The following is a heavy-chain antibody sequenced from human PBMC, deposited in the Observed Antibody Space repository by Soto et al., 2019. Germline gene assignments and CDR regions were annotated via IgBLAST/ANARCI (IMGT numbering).Heavy chain of an antibody. CDR2: INGFNGKP. Sequence: QVPLVQSGAEVRRPGASVRVSCKASGYIFTQYGIGWVRQAPGQGLEWMGWINGFNGKPNYAQEFRGRVTMTTDTSTSTAYMDLRSPTSDDTGVYYCARWDGIFGAGGVDWGQGTLVTVSS. V-gene: IGHV1-18*01. J-gene: IGHJ4*02. CDR3: ARWDGIFGAGGVD. CDR1: GYIFTQYG. D-gene: IGHD3-16*01.